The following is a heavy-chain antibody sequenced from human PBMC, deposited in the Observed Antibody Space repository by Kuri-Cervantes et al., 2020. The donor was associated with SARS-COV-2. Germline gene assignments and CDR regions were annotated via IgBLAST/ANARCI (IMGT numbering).Heavy chain of an antibody. V-gene: IGHV1-69*13. CDR1: GGTFSSYA. CDR3: ASGRYSGSYYFDY. J-gene: IGHJ4*02. Sequence: SVKVSCKASGGTFSSYAISWVRQAPGQGLEWMGGIIPIFGTANYAQKFQGRVTITADESTSTAYMALSSLRSEDTAVYYCASGRYSGSYYFDYWGQGTLVTVSS. D-gene: IGHD1-26*01. CDR2: IIPIFGTA.